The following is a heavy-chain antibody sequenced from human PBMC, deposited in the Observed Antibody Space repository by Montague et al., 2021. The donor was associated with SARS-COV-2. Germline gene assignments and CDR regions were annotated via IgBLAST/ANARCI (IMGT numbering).Heavy chain of an antibody. V-gene: IGHV4-34*01. D-gene: IGHD2/OR15-2a*01. J-gene: IGHJ6*02. CDR3: ARERWNIIIVPPVEYGMDV. Sequence: ETLSLTCAVYGGSFSGSYWTWIRQSPGKGLEWIGEINNRGSVNYSPSLKSRVTISVDTSRNQFSLKVTSVTAADTAVYYCARERWNIIIVPPVEYGMDVWSQGTTVTVSS. CDR2: INNRGSV. CDR1: GGSFSGSY.